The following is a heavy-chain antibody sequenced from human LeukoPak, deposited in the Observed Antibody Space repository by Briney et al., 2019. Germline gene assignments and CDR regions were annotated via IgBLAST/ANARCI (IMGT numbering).Heavy chain of an antibody. D-gene: IGHD3-22*01. CDR2: IYSGGST. J-gene: IGHJ3*02. V-gene: IGHV3-53*04. CDR1: GGSISPYY. CDR3: ARGLYDSSGYDAFDI. Sequence: ETLSLTCIVSGGSISPYYWTWIRQPPGKGLEWVSVIYSGGSTYYADSVKGRFTISRHNSKNTLYLQMNSLRAEDTAVYYCARGLYDSSGYDAFDIWGQGTMVTVSS.